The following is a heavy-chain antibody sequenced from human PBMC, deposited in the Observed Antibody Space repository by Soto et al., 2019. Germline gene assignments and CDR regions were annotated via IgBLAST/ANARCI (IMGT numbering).Heavy chain of an antibody. CDR2: IIPIFGAA. J-gene: IGHJ6*02. Sequence: SVKVSCKASGGTFSSYAISWVRQAPGQGLEWMGGIIPIFGAANYAQKFQGRVTITADESTSTAYTELSSLRSEDTAVYYCARDRSNYALEFYYGMDVWGQGTTVTVSS. CDR1: GGTFSSYA. CDR3: ARDRSNYALEFYYGMDV. D-gene: IGHD4-4*01. V-gene: IGHV1-69*13.